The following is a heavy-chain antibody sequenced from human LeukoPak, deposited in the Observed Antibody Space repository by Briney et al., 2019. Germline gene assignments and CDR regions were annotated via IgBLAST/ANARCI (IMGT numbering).Heavy chain of an antibody. CDR2: IKQDGSET. V-gene: IGHV3-7*01. CDR1: GFTFSNSW. D-gene: IGHD1-26*01. Sequence: GGSLRLSCAVSGFTFSNSWMSWVRQAPGKGLEWVGNIKQDGSETYYVASVMGRFSISRDNAKNSLFLQMSSLRAEDTAVYYCARGVGATIRGQGTLVTVSS. J-gene: IGHJ4*02. CDR3: ARGVGATI.